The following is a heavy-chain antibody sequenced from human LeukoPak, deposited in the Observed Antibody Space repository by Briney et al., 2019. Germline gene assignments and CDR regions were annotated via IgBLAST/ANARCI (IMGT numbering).Heavy chain of an antibody. Sequence: SGGSLRLSCAESGFTLSNYGMHWVRQAPGKGLEWVAFIRYDGSNKYYADSVKGRFTISRDNSKNTLYLQMNSLRAEDTAAYYCARGGSYHSAFDIWGQGTMVTVSS. CDR2: IRYDGSNK. CDR1: GFTLSNYG. D-gene: IGHD1-26*01. J-gene: IGHJ3*02. V-gene: IGHV3-30*02. CDR3: ARGGSYHSAFDI.